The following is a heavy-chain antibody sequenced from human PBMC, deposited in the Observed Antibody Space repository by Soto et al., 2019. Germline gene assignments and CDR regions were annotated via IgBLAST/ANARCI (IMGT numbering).Heavy chain of an antibody. J-gene: IGHJ4*02. V-gene: IGHV3-21*01. CDR1: GFTFSNYS. CDR3: ARGGSLGGYSWRGLRYFDY. Sequence: GGSLRLSCAASGFTFSNYSMNWVRQAPGKGLEWVSSISSSSSYIYYADSVKGRFTISRDNAKNSLYLQMNSLRAEDTAVYYCARGGSLGGYSWRGLRYFDYWGQGTLVTVSS. D-gene: IGHD5-18*01. CDR2: ISSSSSYI.